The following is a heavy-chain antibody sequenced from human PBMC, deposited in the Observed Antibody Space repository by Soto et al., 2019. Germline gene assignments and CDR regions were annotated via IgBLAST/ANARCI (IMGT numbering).Heavy chain of an antibody. Sequence: SGTLSLTCTVSGGSINKGYYYWNWIRQHPEKGLEWMEYINYRGTTFYSPSLKSRIIISVDTSKNQFSLKLSSVTAADTAVYYCARDAPGAAPYWGQGTLVTVS. CDR2: INYRGTT. CDR3: ARDAPGAAPY. V-gene: IGHV4-31*03. J-gene: IGHJ4*02. D-gene: IGHD6-13*01. CDR1: GGSINKGYYY.